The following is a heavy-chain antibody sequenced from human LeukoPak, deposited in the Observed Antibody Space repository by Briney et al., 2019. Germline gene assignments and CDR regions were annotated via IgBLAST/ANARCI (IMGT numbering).Heavy chain of an antibody. Sequence: SETLSLTCTVSGGSISSSSYYWDWIRQPPGKGLEWIGSIYYSGSAYYNPSLKSRVTISVDTSKNQFSLKLSSVTAADTAVYYCARHRTKAGFDYWGQGTLVTVSS. J-gene: IGHJ4*02. CDR1: GGSISSSSYY. CDR3: ARHRTKAGFDY. D-gene: IGHD6-19*01. CDR2: IYYSGSA. V-gene: IGHV4-39*01.